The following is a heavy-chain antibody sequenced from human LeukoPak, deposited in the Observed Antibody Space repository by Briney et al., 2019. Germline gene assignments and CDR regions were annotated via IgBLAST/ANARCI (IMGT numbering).Heavy chain of an antibody. D-gene: IGHD4-17*01. J-gene: IGHJ4*02. CDR2: IYHSGST. V-gene: IGHV4-4*02. CDR3: ARNGDLCIDY. CDR1: GFTFSSFSM. Sequence: GSLRLSCAASGFTFSSFSMNWVRQPPGKGLEWIGEIYHSGSTTYNPSLRSRVTISVDRSENQFSLKLSSVTAADTAVYYCARNGDLCIDYWGQGTLVTVSS.